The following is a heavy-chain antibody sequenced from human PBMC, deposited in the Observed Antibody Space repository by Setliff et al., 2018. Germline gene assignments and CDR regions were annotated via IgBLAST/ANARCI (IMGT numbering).Heavy chain of an antibody. V-gene: IGHV4-61*09. D-gene: IGHD3-3*01. CDR2: IYTSWST. J-gene: IGHJ6*03. Sequence: SSETLSLTCTVSGGSISSSDFYWGWFRQPAGKELEWIGQIYTSWSTNYNPSLKSRVTISLDTSKNQFSLSLTSVTAEDTAVYYCARMSGFQYIDVWDKGTTVTVSS. CDR1: GGSISSSDFY. CDR3: ARMSGFQYIDV.